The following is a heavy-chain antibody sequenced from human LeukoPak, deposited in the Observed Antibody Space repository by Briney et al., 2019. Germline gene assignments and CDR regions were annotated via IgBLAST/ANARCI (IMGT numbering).Heavy chain of an antibody. J-gene: IGHJ4*02. CDR1: GFTFSNAW. V-gene: IGHV3-15*01. D-gene: IGHD6-19*01. Sequence: GGSLRLSCAASGFTFSNAWMSWVRQAPGKGLEWVGRIKSKTDGGTTDYAAPVKGRFTISRDDSKTTLYLQMNSLKTEDTAVYYCTTGANWVAVAGTRYDYWGQGTLVTVSS. CDR2: IKSKTDGGTT. CDR3: TTGANWVAVAGTRYDY.